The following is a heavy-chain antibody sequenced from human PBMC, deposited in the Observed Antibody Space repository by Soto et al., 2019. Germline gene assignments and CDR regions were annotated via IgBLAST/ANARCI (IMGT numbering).Heavy chain of an antibody. CDR3: ARGIRLREVLVAYYYYMDV. D-gene: IGHD2-15*01. J-gene: IGHJ6*03. CDR1: GGSISSGGYY. CDR2: IYYSGST. Sequence: QVQLQESGPGLVKPSQTLSLTCTVSGGSISSGGYYWSWIRQHPGKGLEWIGYIYYSGSTYYNPSLKSRVTVAVDTSMNQLCVKLSSVAAADAAVYYCARGIRLREVLVAYYYYMDVWGKGTTVTVSS. V-gene: IGHV4-31*03.